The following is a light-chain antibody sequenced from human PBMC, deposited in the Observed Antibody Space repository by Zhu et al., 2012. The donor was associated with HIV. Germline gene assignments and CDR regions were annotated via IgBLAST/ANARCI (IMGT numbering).Light chain of an antibody. Sequence: EVVLTQSPGTLSLFPGERATLSCRASQTISHSFLAWYQQKDGQAPRLLIYLTSNRAIGVPDRFSGSGSGTDFTLTVSRLEPEDSAVYYCLQHGISSTFGQGTKVEI. CDR1: QTISHSF. V-gene: IGKV3-20*01. J-gene: IGKJ1*01. CDR3: LQHGISST. CDR2: LTS.